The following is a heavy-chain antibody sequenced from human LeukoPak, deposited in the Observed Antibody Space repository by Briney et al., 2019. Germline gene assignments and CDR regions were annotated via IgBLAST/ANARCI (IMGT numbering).Heavy chain of an antibody. Sequence: GGSLRLSCAASGFTFSSYAMSWVRQAPGKGLEWVSAIRGSGGSTYYADSVKGRFTISRDNSRNTLYLQMNSLRAEDTAVYYCAKDLSGSYYMEGFDYWGQGTLATVSS. D-gene: IGHD1-26*01. J-gene: IGHJ4*02. CDR2: IRGSGGST. CDR1: GFTFSSYA. V-gene: IGHV3-23*01. CDR3: AKDLSGSYYMEGFDY.